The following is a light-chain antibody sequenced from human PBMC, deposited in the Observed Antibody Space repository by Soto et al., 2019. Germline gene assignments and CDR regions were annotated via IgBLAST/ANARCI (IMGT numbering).Light chain of an antibody. J-gene: IGKJ5*01. Sequence: DIQMTQSPSTLSASVGDRVTITCRASQSISSWLAWYQQKPGKAPKLLIYDASNLETGVPSRFSGSGSGTDFTFTISSLQPEDIATYYCQQGITLGQGTRLEIK. CDR3: QQGIT. V-gene: IGKV1-5*01. CDR1: QSISSW. CDR2: DAS.